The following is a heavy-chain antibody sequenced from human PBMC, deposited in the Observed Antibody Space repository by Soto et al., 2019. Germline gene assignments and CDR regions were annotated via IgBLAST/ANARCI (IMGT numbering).Heavy chain of an antibody. CDR1: GFTFSSYA. Sequence: EVQLLESGGGLVQPGGSLRLSCAASGFTFSSYAMSWVRQAPGKGLEWVSSISGSGGSTYYADSVKGRFTISRDNSKNTLYLQMNSLRAEDTAGYYCAKDPRGIAAAGSDYWGQGTLVTVSS. CDR2: ISGSGGST. CDR3: AKDPRGIAAAGSDY. D-gene: IGHD6-13*01. V-gene: IGHV3-23*01. J-gene: IGHJ4*02.